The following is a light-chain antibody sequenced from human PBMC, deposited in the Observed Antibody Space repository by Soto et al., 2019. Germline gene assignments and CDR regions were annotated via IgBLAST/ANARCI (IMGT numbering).Light chain of an antibody. CDR3: NSYAGGLVL. Sequence: QSALTQPASVSGSPGQSITISCTGTSSDVGAYNHVSWYQQHPGKVPKVMIYDVNKRPSGVPPRFSGSKSANTASLTISGLQAADEADYYCNSYAGGLVLFGGGTKVTVL. CDR1: SSDVGAYNH. V-gene: IGLV2-14*03. CDR2: DVN. J-gene: IGLJ2*01.